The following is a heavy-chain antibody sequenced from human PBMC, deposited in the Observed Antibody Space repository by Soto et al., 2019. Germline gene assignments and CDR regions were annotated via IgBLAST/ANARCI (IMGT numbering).Heavy chain of an antibody. CDR3: ARHGSYCFDD. D-gene: IGHD1-26*01. V-gene: IGHV3-11*06. CDR1: GFSFSDYY. J-gene: IGHJ4*02. Sequence: GGSLRLSCAASGFSFSDYYMSWIRQAPGKGLEWVSYITSSSTYTKYADSVRGRFAISRDNAKNSLYLQMNSLRAEDTAVYYCARHGSYCFDDWGQGTLVTVSS. CDR2: ITSSSTYT.